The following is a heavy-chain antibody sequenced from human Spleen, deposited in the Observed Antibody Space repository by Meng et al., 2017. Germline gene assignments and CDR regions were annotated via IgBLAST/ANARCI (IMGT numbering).Heavy chain of an antibody. CDR3: ARSNEVAALSWFDP. D-gene: IGHD6-19*01. Sequence: QLQRSGLVAGLLKPSEPLTITCRVSDGSVSSSSSYCAWIRQPPGKGLAWIGTIYYSGNTYYNPSLKSRVTISLDTSKNQFSLKLNSVTAADTAVYYCARSNEVAALSWFDPWGQGTLVTVSS. CDR1: DGSVSSSSSY. J-gene: IGHJ5*02. CDR2: IYYSGNT. V-gene: IGHV4-39*07.